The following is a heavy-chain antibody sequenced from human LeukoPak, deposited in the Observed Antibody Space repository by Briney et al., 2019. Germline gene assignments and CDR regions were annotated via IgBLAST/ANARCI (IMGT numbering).Heavy chain of an antibody. J-gene: IGHJ4*02. Sequence: PSETLSLTCTVSGDSINNYYWSWIRHPPGKGLEWVGYIHYSGGTNYNPSLKSRVSISVDTSKNHFSLKLNSVTAADTAVYYCARVEQPYDFWSGYYGGGGYFDYWGQGTLVTVSS. CDR2: IHYSGGT. CDR3: ARVEQPYDFWSGYYGGGGYFDY. V-gene: IGHV4-59*01. D-gene: IGHD3-3*01. CDR1: GDSINNYY.